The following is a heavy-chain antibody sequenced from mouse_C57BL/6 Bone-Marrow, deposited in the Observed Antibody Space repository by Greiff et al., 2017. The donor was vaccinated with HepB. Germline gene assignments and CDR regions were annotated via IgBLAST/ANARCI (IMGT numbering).Heavy chain of an antibody. CDR3: ARWDYYGSLYYFDY. Sequence: VQLQQSGPELVKPGASVKISCKASGYAFSSSWMNWVKQRPGQGLEWIGRIYPGDGDTNYNGKFKGKATLTADKSSSTAYMQLSSLTSEDSAVYFCARWDYYGSLYYFDYWGQGTTLTVSS. D-gene: IGHD1-1*01. CDR1: GYAFSSSW. V-gene: IGHV1-82*01. J-gene: IGHJ2*01. CDR2: IYPGDGDT.